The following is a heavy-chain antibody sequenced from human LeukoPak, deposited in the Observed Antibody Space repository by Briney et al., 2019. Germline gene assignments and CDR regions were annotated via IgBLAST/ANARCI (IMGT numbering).Heavy chain of an antibody. Sequence: GGSLRLSREASGFTFSSYGMHWVRQAPGRGLEWVALISYDGSNKNYADSVKGRFIISRDDSKNTLYLQMSSLRAEDTAVYYCARKQLPLYYFYYGMDVWGRGTTVTVSS. CDR1: GFTFSSYG. D-gene: IGHD4-11*01. CDR2: ISYDGSNK. V-gene: IGHV3-33*05. J-gene: IGHJ6*04. CDR3: ARKQLPLYYFYYGMDV.